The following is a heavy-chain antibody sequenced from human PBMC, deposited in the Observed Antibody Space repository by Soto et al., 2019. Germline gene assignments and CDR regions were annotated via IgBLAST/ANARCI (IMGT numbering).Heavy chain of an antibody. CDR2: ISSSGTID. V-gene: IGHV3-11*01. J-gene: IGHJ6*03. CDR3: ARRTMGNYYYMDL. D-gene: IGHD3-10*01. Sequence: QVQLVESGGGLVKPGGSLRLSCVASGFTLSDYYMSWIRQAPGKGLEWVSYISSSGTIDNYADSVKGRFTISRDNAKNSLFLQMNGLRAEDTAVYYCARRTMGNYYYMDLWGKGTTVTVSS. CDR1: GFTLSDYY.